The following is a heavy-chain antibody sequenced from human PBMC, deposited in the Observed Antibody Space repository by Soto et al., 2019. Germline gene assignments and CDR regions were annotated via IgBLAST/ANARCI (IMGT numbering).Heavy chain of an antibody. V-gene: IGHV1-3*01. CDR2: INAGNGNT. CDR1: GYTFTSYA. CDR3: ARDFRVLLWFGELSYNWFDP. Sequence: ASLKVSCKASGYTFTSYAMHWVRQAPGQRLEWMGWINAGNGNTKYSQKFQGRVTITRDTSASTAYMELSSLRSEDTAVYYCARDFRVLLWFGELSYNWFDPWGQGTLVTVSS. D-gene: IGHD3-10*01. J-gene: IGHJ5*02.